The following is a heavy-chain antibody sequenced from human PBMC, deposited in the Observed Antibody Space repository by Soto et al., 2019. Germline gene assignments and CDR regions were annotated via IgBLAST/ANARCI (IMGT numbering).Heavy chain of an antibody. J-gene: IGHJ4*02. V-gene: IGHV4-39*01. CDR2: IFYTGNT. D-gene: IGHD6-13*01. CDR3: GRQEFSLYSINGYPVDS. CDR1: GGSISSRTSY. Sequence: SETLSLTCRVTGGSISSRTSYWGWIRQPPGKGLERIGSIFYTGNTNYNPSLRSRVTISESSSKYQFSLKLTGVTAADTAVYSCGRQEFSLYSINGYPVDSWGQGTLVTVSS.